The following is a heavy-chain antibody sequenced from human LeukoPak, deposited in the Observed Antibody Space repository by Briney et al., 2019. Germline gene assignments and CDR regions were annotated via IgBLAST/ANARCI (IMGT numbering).Heavy chain of an antibody. CDR2: IWYDGSNK. J-gene: IGHJ4*02. V-gene: IGHV3-33*01. CDR1: GFTFSSYG. D-gene: IGHD4-17*01. CDR3: ARERGASYGEPISDY. Sequence: PGGSLRLSCAASGFTFSSYGMHWVRQAPGRGLEWAAVIWYDGSNKYYADSVKGRFTISRDNSKNTLYLQMNSLRAEDTAVYYCARERGASYGEPISDYWGQGTLVTVSS.